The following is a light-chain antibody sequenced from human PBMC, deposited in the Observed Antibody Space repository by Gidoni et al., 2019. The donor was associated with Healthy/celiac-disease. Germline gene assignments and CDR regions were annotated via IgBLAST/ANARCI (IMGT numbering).Light chain of an antibody. CDR1: QSVSSN. J-gene: IGKJ2*01. CDR2: GAS. CDR3: QQYNNWPIT. Sequence: ELVLTQSPATLSVSPGERATLSCRASQSVSSNLAWYQQKPGQAPRLLIYGASTRATGIPARFSGSGSGTDFTLTISSLQPEDFAVYYCQQYNNWPITFGQGTKLEIK. V-gene: IGKV3-15*01.